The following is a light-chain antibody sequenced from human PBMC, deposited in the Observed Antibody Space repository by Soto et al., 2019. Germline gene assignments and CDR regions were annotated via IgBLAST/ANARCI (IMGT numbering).Light chain of an antibody. CDR2: EVS. V-gene: IGLV2-23*02. Sequence: CVLTKPASVSGAPGESITISCNGTSSDFGSYDLVSWYQQHPGKAPKLMIYEVSKRPSGVSNRFSGSKSGNTASLTISGLQAEDEADYYCCSYAGSSTFYVFGTGTKVTVL. CDR3: CSYAGSSTFYV. J-gene: IGLJ1*01. CDR1: SSDFGSYDL.